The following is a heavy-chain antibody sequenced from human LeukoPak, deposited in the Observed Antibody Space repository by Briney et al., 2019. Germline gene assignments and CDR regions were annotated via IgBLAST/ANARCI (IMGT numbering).Heavy chain of an antibody. CDR1: GYTFTGYY. CDR3: ARGDDFWSGYYTFDY. D-gene: IGHD3-3*01. V-gene: IGHV1-2*02. CDR2: INPNSGGT. Sequence: GASVEVSCKASGYTFTGYYMHWVRQAPGQGLEWMGWINPNSGGTNYAQKFQGRVTMTRDTSISTAYMELSRLRSDDTAVYYCARGDDFWSGYYTFDYWGQGTLVTVSS. J-gene: IGHJ4*02.